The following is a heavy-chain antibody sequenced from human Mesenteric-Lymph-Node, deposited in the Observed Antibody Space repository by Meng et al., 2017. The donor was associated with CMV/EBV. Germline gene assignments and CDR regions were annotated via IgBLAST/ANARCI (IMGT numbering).Heavy chain of an antibody. CDR1: GGSISGYY. D-gene: IGHD3-3*01. CDR3: ARLYDSYYDFWSGYYGPLDY. Sequence: GSLRLSCTVSGGSISGYYCNWIRQPPGKGLQWIGYVYYSGGTNYNPSLKSRITVSVDTSKNQFSLKLSSVTAADTAVYYCARLYDSYYDFWSGYYGPLDYWGQGTLVTVSS. V-gene: IGHV4-59*12. CDR2: VYYSGGT. J-gene: IGHJ4*02.